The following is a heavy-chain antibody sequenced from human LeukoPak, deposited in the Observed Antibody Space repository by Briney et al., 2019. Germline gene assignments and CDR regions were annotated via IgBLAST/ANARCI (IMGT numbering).Heavy chain of an antibody. CDR1: FSNSG. D-gene: IGHD1-14*01. CDR3: AKDHFTSGNSYYDH. J-gene: IGHJ4*02. Sequence: GGSLRLSCAAFSNSGMHWVRQAPGKGLEWVAVISKDGDNEHYIESVKGRFTISRDNSNNKLFLQMDRVRTADTGVYYCAKDHFTSGNSYYDHWGQGILVTVSS. V-gene: IGHV3-30*18. CDR2: ISKDGDNE.